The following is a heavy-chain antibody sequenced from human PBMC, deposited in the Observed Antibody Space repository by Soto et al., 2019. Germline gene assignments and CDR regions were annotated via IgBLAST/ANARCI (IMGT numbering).Heavy chain of an antibody. CDR2: IIPIFGTA. V-gene: IGHV1-69*06. J-gene: IGHJ6*02. CDR3: ARAPYCSSTICYTGTWGYYYGMDV. CDR1: GGTFSSYA. Sequence: ASVKVSCKASGGTFSSYAISWVRQAPGQGLEWMGGIIPIFGTANYAQKFQGRVTITADKSTSTAYMELSSLRSEDTAVYYCARAPYCSSTICYTGTWGYYYGMDVWGQGTTCSVAS. D-gene: IGHD2-2*02.